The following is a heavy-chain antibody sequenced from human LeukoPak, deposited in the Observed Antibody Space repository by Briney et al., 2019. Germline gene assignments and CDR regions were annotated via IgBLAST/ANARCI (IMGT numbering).Heavy chain of an antibody. D-gene: IGHD5-18*01. Sequence: WASVKVSCKASGFLLTTYHIHWVRQAPGQGLEWMGIIKHSGDSTTYAQKFQGRLTMTRDTSTNSVNMELSSLRSEDTAVYYCARDSGPSFLKVTTNDYWGQGTLVTVSS. V-gene: IGHV1-46*01. CDR2: IKHSGDST. CDR3: ARDSGPSFLKVTTNDY. J-gene: IGHJ4*02. CDR1: GFLLTTYH.